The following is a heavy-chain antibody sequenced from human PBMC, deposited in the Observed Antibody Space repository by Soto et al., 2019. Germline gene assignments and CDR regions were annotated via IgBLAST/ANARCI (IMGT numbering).Heavy chain of an antibody. CDR3: ARWYGVAGIHYYMDV. Sequence: SETLSLTCTVSGGSISSYYWSWIRQPPGKGLEWIGYIYYSGSTNYNPSLKSRVTISVDTSKNQFSLKLSSVTAADTAVYYCARWYGVAGIHYYMDVWGKGTTVTVSS. V-gene: IGHV4-59*01. CDR2: IYYSGST. CDR1: GGSISSYY. D-gene: IGHD6-19*01. J-gene: IGHJ6*03.